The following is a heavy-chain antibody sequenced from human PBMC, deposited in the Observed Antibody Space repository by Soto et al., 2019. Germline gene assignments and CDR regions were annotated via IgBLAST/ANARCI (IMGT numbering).Heavy chain of an antibody. Sequence: GGSPRLSCAASGFTFSSYSMNWVRQAPGKGLEWVSYISSSSSTIYYADSVKGRFTISRDNAKNSLYLQMNSLRDEDTAVYYCARDLPQTQYGSGSPFFDYWGQGTLVTVSS. CDR3: ARDLPQTQYGSGSPFFDY. CDR1: GFTFSSYS. V-gene: IGHV3-48*02. CDR2: ISSSSSTI. D-gene: IGHD3-10*01. J-gene: IGHJ4*02.